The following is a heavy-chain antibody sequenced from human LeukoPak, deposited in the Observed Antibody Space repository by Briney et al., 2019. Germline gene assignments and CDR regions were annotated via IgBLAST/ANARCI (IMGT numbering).Heavy chain of an antibody. CDR2: ISYDGSNK. D-gene: IGHD3-3*01. J-gene: IGHJ4*02. CDR3: ARGYDFWSGYTPDY. V-gene: IGHV3-30-3*01. CDR1: GFTFSSYA. Sequence: GGSLRLSCAASGFTFSSYAMHWVRQAPGKGLEWVAVISYDGSNKYYADSVKGRFTISRDNSKNTLYLQMNSLRAEDTAVYYCARGYDFWSGYTPDYWGQGTLVTVSS.